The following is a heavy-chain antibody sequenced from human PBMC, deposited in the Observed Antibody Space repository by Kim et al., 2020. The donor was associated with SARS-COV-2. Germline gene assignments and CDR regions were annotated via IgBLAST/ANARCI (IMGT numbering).Heavy chain of an antibody. CDR3: ARDGDRAFSDS. D-gene: IGHD7-27*01. Sequence: ASVKVSCKASGYPFTGYYIHWVRQAPGQGLEWIGWINFNSGGTNYAQKFQGRVTMTRDTSISTAYMELNSLRSDDTAVYYCARDGDRAFSDSWGQGTLITVSS. CDR2: INFNSGGT. V-gene: IGHV1-2*02. CDR1: GYPFTGYY. J-gene: IGHJ5*01.